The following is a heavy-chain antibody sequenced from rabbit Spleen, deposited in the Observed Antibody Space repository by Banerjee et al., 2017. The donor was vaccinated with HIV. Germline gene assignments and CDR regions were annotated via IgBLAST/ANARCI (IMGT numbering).Heavy chain of an antibody. V-gene: IGHV1S40*01. D-gene: IGHD3-3*01. Sequence: QSLEESGGDLVKPGASLTLTCTTSAFSFSSSYYMCWVRQAPGKGLECIACIYGGSSGSTWYASWAKGRFSISKTSPTTVTLQRTSLTAADTASYFCARALNNDGNGYALWGQGTLVTVS. CDR1: AFSFSSSYY. J-gene: IGHJ3*01. CDR3: ARALNNDGNGYAL. CDR2: IYGGSSGST.